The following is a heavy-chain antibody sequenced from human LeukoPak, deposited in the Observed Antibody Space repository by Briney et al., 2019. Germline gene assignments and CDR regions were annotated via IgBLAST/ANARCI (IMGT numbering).Heavy chain of an antibody. J-gene: IGHJ3*02. D-gene: IGHD3-16*01. Sequence: PGGSLRLSCAASGFAFINAWMAWVRQAPGKGLVWVSRINSDGRSTTYADSVKGRFTISRDNAKNTLYLQMNSLRVDDTAVYYCARWGLGKGNSFDIWGQGTMVTVSS. CDR1: GFAFINAW. V-gene: IGHV3-74*01. CDR3: ARWGLGKGNSFDI. CDR2: INSDGRST.